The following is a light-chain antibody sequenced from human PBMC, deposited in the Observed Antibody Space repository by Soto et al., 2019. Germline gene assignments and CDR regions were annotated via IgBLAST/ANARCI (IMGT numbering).Light chain of an antibody. Sequence: DVQMTQSPSTLSASVGDRVTITCRASQSISGWMAWYQQRPGKAPKLLIYDASILESGVSGRFSGSGSGTEFTLTISSLQPDDFATYFCQQYNSYSWTLGQGTKVEIK. V-gene: IGKV1-5*01. CDR1: QSISGW. CDR2: DAS. J-gene: IGKJ1*01. CDR3: QQYNSYSWT.